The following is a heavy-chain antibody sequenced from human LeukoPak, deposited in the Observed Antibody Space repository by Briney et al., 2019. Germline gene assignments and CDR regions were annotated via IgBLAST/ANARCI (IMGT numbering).Heavy chain of an antibody. CDR2: IYPGDSDT. D-gene: IGHD2-2*01. CDR3: ARSLVPAAEGPYYFDY. V-gene: IGHV5-51*01. CDR1: GYSFTSYW. Sequence: GESLKISCKGSGYSFTSYWIGWVRQMPGKGLEWMGIIYPGDSDTRYSPSFQGQVTISADKSISTAYLQWSSLKASDTAMYYCARSLVPAAEGPYYFDYWGQGTLVTVSS. J-gene: IGHJ4*02.